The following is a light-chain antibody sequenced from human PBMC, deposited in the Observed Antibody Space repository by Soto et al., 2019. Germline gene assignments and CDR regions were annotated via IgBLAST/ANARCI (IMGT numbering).Light chain of an antibody. J-gene: IGKJ5*01. V-gene: IGKV3D-15*01. CDR2: DAS. CDR3: QQYNNWPPIT. Sequence: EIVLTQSPVTVSLSPGERSTLAFWSSQSIRNSLAWYQQKPGQAPRLLIYDASTRAAGIPARFSGSGSETEFTLTISSLQSEDFALYYCQQYNNWPPITFGQGTRLEIK. CDR1: QSIRNS.